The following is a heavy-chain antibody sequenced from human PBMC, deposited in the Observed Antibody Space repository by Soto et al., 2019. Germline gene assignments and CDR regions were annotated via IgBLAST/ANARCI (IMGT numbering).Heavy chain of an antibody. D-gene: IGHD2-2*01. CDR1: GGSISSGGYY. CDR2: IYYSGST. Sequence: SETLSLTCTVSGGSISSGGYYWSWIRQHPGKGLEWIGYIYYSGSTYYNPSLKSRVTISVDTSKNQFSLKLSSVTAADTAVYYCARQGLVVPAAIFWGQGTLVTVSS. CDR3: ARQGLVVPAAIF. V-gene: IGHV4-31*03. J-gene: IGHJ4*02.